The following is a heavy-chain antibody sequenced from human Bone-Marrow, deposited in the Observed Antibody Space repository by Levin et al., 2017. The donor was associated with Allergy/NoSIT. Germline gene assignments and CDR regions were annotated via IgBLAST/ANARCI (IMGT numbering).Heavy chain of an antibody. D-gene: IGHD6-19*01. CDR3: AKLLPWLVLTAPFDY. CDR1: GFTFSNYG. CDR2: ISYDGSDK. J-gene: IGHJ4*02. Sequence: QLGESLKISCAVSGFTFSNYGMHWVRQAPGKGLEWVALISYDGSDKDYADSVKGRFTISRDSSKNTLYLQMNSLRAEDTAVYYCAKLLPWLVLTAPFDYWGQGTLVTVSS. V-gene: IGHV3-30*18.